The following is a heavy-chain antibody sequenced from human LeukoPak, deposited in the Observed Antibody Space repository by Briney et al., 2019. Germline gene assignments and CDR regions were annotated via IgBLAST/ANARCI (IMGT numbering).Heavy chain of an antibody. CDR3: VRDLGRVWGYYGY. D-gene: IGHD3-16*01. V-gene: IGHV3-48*01. CDR2: ISSSSSTI. Sequence: GGSLRLSRAASGFTFSSYPMNWVRQAPGKGLEWVSYISSSSSTIYYADSVKGRFTISRDDAKNSLYLQLNSLRAEDTAVYYCVRDLGRVWGYYGYWGQGTLVTVSS. J-gene: IGHJ4*02. CDR1: GFTFSSYP.